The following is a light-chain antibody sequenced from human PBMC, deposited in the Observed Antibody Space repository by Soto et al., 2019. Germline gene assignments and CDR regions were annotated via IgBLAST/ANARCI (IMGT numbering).Light chain of an antibody. CDR3: QQYDNLPLT. Sequence: DIQMTQSPSSLSASVGDRVTITCQASRDITNYLNWYQQKPGKAPKLLIYDASNLETGVPSRFSESGSGTDFTFTINSLQPEDIAIYYCQQYDNLPLTFGGGTKVENK. CDR1: RDITNY. V-gene: IGKV1-33*01. J-gene: IGKJ4*01. CDR2: DAS.